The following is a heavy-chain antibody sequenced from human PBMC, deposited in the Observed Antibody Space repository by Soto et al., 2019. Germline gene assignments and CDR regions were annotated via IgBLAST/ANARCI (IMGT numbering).Heavy chain of an antibody. D-gene: IGHD6-13*01. Sequence: PGGSLRLSCAASGFTFSSYGMHWVRQAPGKGLEWVAVIWYDGSNKYYADSVKGRFTISRDNSKNTLYLQMNSLRAEDTAVYYCARDSIAAAGTLSYYFDYWGQGTLVTVSS. CDR2: IWYDGSNK. CDR1: GFTFSSYG. J-gene: IGHJ4*02. V-gene: IGHV3-33*01. CDR3: ARDSIAAAGTLSYYFDY.